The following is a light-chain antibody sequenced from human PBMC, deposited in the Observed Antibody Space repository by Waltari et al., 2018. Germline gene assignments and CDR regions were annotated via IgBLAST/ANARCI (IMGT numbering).Light chain of an antibody. J-gene: IGLJ1*01. Sequence: QSVLTQPPSVSGAPGQRVTISCTGSSSNIGAGYDVHWYPQLPGTAPKLLPYGSRNRTSGVPDRFAGSKSGTSASLAITGLQAEDEADYYCQSYDSSLSGYVFGTGTKVTVL. V-gene: IGLV1-40*01. CDR1: SSNIGAGYD. CDR2: GSR. CDR3: QSYDSSLSGYV.